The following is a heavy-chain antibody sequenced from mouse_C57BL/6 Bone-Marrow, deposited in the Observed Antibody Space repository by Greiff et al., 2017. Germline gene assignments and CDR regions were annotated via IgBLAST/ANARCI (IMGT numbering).Heavy chain of an antibody. D-gene: IGHD1-1*01. V-gene: IGHV1-19*01. CDR1: GYTFTDYY. CDR3: ASPPYYYGSTYYFDY. Sequence: VQLKQSGPVLVKPGASVKMSCKASGYTFTDYYMNWVKQSHGKSLEWIGVINPYNGGTSYNQKFKGKATLTVDKSSSTAYMELTSLTSEDSAVYYGASPPYYYGSTYYFDYWGQGTTLTVSS. CDR2: INPYNGGT. J-gene: IGHJ2*01.